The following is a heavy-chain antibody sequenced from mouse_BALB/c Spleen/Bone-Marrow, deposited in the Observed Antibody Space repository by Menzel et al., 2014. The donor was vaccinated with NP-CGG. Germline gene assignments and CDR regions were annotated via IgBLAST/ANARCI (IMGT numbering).Heavy chain of an antibody. CDR1: GFDFSRYW. D-gene: IGHD1-1*01. J-gene: IGHJ1*01. CDR2: INPDSSTI. Sequence: EVQLQQSGDGLVQPGGSLKLSCAASGFDFSRYWMSWVRQAPGKGLEWIGEINPDSSTINYTPSLKDKFIISRDNAKNTLYLQMSKVRSEDTALYYCARLNYYGNLFVWGAGTTVTVSS. V-gene: IGHV4-1*02. CDR3: ARLNYYGNLFV.